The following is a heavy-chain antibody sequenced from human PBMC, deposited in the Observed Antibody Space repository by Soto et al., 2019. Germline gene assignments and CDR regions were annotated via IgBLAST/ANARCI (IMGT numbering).Heavy chain of an antibody. V-gene: IGHV3-21*01. CDR2: ISSSSSYI. Sequence: PGGSLRLSCAASGFTFSSYSMNWVRQAPGKGLEWVSSISSSSSYIYYADSVKGRFTISRDNAKNSLYLQMNSLRAEDTAVYYCAKQIGFSSSWDHFDYWGQGTPVTVSS. CDR1: GFTFSSYS. J-gene: IGHJ4*02. CDR3: AKQIGFSSSWDHFDY. D-gene: IGHD6-13*01.